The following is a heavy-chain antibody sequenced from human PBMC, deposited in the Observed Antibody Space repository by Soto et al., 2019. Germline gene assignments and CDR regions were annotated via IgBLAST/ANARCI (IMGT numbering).Heavy chain of an antibody. CDR2: ISHLEST. Sequence: QLQLQESGSGLVKTSETLSLTCTVSGASISYGGFSWSWLRQSPGKGLEWIGYISHLESTYFHPSFKSRFTMSIDRTRNQFSLKLSSVTAADIAVYYCARGGGYDSFDYWGQGVLVTVSS. J-gene: IGHJ4*02. V-gene: IGHV4-30-2*06. D-gene: IGHD5-12*01. CDR1: GASISYGGFS. CDR3: ARGGGYDSFDY.